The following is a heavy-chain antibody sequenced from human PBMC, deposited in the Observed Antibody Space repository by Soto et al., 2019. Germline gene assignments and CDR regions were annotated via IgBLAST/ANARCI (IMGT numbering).Heavy chain of an antibody. J-gene: IGHJ4*02. Sequence: GXPRLSCATSGFXVSTNYLIWVRHSPGKGLEWVSVIYTGCSTYYADSVKVRFTISRYNSKNRLFLQMNSMRAEDTAIYYCAKCMGSSWIGVIDNWGQGTLVTVSS. D-gene: IGHD6-13*01. CDR2: IYTGCST. CDR3: AKCMGSSWIGVIDN. CDR1: GFXVSTNY. V-gene: IGHV3-53*01.